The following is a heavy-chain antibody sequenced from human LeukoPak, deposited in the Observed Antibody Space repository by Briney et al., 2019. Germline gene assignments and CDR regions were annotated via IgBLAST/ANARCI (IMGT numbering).Heavy chain of an antibody. Sequence: ASVKVSCKASGYTFTSYYMHWVRQAPGQGLEWMGIINPSGGSTSYAQKFQGRVTMTRDTSTSTVYMELSSLRSEDTAVYYCARDMSITMVRGVNRVGEPFDYWGQGTLVTVSS. D-gene: IGHD3-10*01. V-gene: IGHV1-46*03. CDR3: ARDMSITMVRGVNRVGEPFDY. CDR2: INPSGGST. J-gene: IGHJ4*02. CDR1: GYTFTSYY.